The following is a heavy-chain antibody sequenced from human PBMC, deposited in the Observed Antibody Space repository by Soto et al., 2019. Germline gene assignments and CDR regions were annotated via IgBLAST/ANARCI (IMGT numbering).Heavy chain of an antibody. CDR1: GFDFRSYG. Sequence: PGGSLRLSCAASGFDFRSYGIHWVRQAPGRGLEWVAAAPYDGSETYYADSAKGRFTVSKEISKNAVFLQMNALRHEDTALYFCVRDSGWPILNFDSWGQGTLVTVSS. CDR2: APYDGSET. J-gene: IGHJ4*02. CDR3: VRDSGWPILNFDS. V-gene: IGHV3-30*03. D-gene: IGHD3-10*01.